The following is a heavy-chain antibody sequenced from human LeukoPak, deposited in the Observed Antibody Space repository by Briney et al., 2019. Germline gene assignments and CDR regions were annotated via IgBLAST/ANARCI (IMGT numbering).Heavy chain of an antibody. V-gene: IGHV4-4*07. Sequence: SETLSLTCTVSGGSISSYYWSWIRQPAGKGLEWIGRIYTSGSTNYNPSLKSRVTMSVDTSKNQFSLKLSSVTAADTAVYYCARARLSWEQSNYFDYWGQGTLVTVSS. CDR2: IYTSGST. CDR1: GGSISSYY. CDR3: ARARLSWEQSNYFDY. J-gene: IGHJ4*02. D-gene: IGHD1-26*01.